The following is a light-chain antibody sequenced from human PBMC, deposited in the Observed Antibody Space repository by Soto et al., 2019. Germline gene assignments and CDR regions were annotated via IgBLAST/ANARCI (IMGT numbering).Light chain of an antibody. CDR3: QPSYGNQWT. Sequence: DIQMTQSPSSLSASVGDRVTITCRASQSIRSYLNWYQQKPGKAHKVLIYAASSLQSGVPSRFSDSVSGTELTPSISSLKAEDFATYEWQPSYGNQWTVGQGTKVEIK. CDR2: AAS. V-gene: IGKV1-39*01. CDR1: QSIRSY. J-gene: IGKJ1*01.